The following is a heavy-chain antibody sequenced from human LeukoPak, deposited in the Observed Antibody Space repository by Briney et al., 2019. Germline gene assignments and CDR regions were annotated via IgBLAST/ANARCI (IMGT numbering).Heavy chain of an antibody. CDR3: AKAPQAHYYFYMDV. V-gene: IGHV3-23*01. Sequence: GGSLRLSCAASGFTFSSYGMSWVRQAPGKGLEWVSSISGSGGNTYYADSVKGRFTISRDNSKNTLYLQMNSLRVEDAAVYFCAKAPQAHYYFYMDVWGKGTTVTISS. J-gene: IGHJ6*03. CDR2: ISGSGGNT. CDR1: GFTFSSYG.